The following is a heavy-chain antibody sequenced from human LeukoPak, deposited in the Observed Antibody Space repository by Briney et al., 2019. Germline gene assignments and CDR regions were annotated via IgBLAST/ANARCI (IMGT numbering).Heavy chain of an antibody. V-gene: IGHV3-23*01. Sequence: GGSLRLSCAASGFTFNNYAMSWVRQAPGKGLEWVSAIGDNGGDTKYADSVKGRFTIFRDNSRNALYLQLNSLRVEDTAIYYCGRDWKLDYWGQGTLVTVSS. CDR1: GFTFNNYA. CDR3: GRDWKLDY. CDR2: IGDNGGDT. J-gene: IGHJ4*02. D-gene: IGHD1-1*01.